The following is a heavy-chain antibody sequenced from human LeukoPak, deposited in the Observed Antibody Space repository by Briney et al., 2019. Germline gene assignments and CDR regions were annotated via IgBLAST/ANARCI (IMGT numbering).Heavy chain of an antibody. Sequence: PGGSLRLSCAASGFSFSSHSMNWVRQAPGKGLEWVSYISSGSGTIYYADSVKGRFTISRDNAKNSLYLQMNSLRDDDTAVYYCARSKSSYGSSWYFDYWGQGTLVTVSS. CDR2: ISSGSGTI. D-gene: IGHD6-13*01. CDR3: ARSKSSYGSSWYFDY. V-gene: IGHV3-48*02. CDR1: GFSFSSHS. J-gene: IGHJ4*02.